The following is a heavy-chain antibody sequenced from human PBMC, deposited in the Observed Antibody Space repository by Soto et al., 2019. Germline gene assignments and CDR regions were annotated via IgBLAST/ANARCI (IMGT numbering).Heavy chain of an antibody. CDR2: ISAYNGNT. CDR1: CYTFTSYG. Sequence: SVKVSFKASCYTFTSYGISWVRQAPGQGLEWMGWISAYNGNTNYAQKLQGRVTMTTDTSTSTAYMELRSLRSDETAVYYCSRVGCGGDCYLKSHHWSDPCGERTRFTVCS. CDR3: SRVGCGGDCYLKSHHWSDP. D-gene: IGHD2-21*02. V-gene: IGHV1-18*01. J-gene: IGHJ5*02.